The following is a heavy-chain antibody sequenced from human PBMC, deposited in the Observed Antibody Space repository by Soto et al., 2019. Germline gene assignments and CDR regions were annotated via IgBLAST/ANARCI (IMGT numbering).Heavy chain of an antibody. J-gene: IGHJ5*01. CDR2: NNPNGGRT. CDR1: GYIFTSTW. CDR3: ARDQSYSDTYWWLDS. D-gene: IGHD3-16*01. Sequence: QVQLVQSGAEVKKPGASVKVSCKASGYIFTSTWMHWVRQAPGQGLEWMGINNPNGGRTIYADKFQGRVTMTRDTSTATDYMELSSLRSEDTAMYYCARDQSYSDTYWWLDSWGQGTLVTVSS. V-gene: IGHV1-46*01.